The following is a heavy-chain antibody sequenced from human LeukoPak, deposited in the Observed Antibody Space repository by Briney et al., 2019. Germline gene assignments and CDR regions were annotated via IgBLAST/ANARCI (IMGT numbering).Heavy chain of an antibody. D-gene: IGHD5-12*01. J-gene: IGHJ4*02. Sequence: GGSLRLSCAASGFTFSSHWMSWVRQAPGKGLEWVANIKEDGSEENYVDSVKGRFTISRDNAKNSLYLQLNSLRVDDTAVYYCARAYTDYAEGGYWGQGTLITVSS. CDR1: GFTFSSHW. V-gene: IGHV3-7*01. CDR2: IKEDGSEE. CDR3: ARAYTDYAEGGY.